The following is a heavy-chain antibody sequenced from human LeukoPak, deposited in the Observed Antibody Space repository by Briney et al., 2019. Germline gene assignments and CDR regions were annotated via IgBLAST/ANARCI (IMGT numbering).Heavy chain of an antibody. Sequence: GGSLRLSCAASGFGVTNNYMSWVRQVPGKGLEFVSLIYSVASTYYADSVKGRFTISRDDSKNTVFLQMNSLGPEDTAIYFCTRPHSRGREILNWGQGALVTVSS. CDR1: GFGVTNNY. J-gene: IGHJ1*01. D-gene: IGHD3-10*01. V-gene: IGHV3-53*01. CDR2: IYSVAST. CDR3: TRPHSRGREILN.